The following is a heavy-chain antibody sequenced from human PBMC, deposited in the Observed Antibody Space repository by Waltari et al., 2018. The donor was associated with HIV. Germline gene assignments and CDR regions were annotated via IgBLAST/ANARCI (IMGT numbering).Heavy chain of an antibody. V-gene: IGHV1-3*05. CDR2: VQTDNCNT. J-gene: IGHJ6*02. Sequence: VQLVQSGAEEKRPGASVKISCKASGYSFTSHAIHWVRQAPGQRLEGGGGVQTDNCNTKESQNFQGRVTITSDTAATTASMELNSLRSEDTAVYYCAREMSLIRVIAVAMDVWGQGTTVTVSS. CDR1: GYSFTSHA. CDR3: AREMSLIRVIAVAMDV. D-gene: IGHD6-19*01.